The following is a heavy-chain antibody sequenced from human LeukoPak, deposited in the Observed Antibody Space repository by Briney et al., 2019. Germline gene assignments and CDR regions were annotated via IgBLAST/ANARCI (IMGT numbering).Heavy chain of an antibody. V-gene: IGHV4-59*01. J-gene: IGHJ5*02. CDR3: ALTISVAGSNWFDP. D-gene: IGHD6-19*01. Sequence: SETLSLTCTVSGGSISSYYWSWIRQPPGKGLEWIGYIYHSGSTNYNPSLKSRVTISVDTSKKQFSLKLSSVTAANTAVYYCALTISVAGSNWFDPWGQGTLVTVSS. CDR1: GGSISSYY. CDR2: IYHSGST.